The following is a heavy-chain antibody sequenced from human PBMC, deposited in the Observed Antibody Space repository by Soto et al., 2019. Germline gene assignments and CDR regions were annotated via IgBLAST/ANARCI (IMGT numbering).Heavy chain of an antibody. J-gene: IGHJ4*02. D-gene: IGHD2-2*01. CDR1: GFTFSSYA. CDR3: GRCSSTSCHLGADY. Sequence: QVQLVESGGGVVQPGRSLRLSCAASGFTFSSYALHWVRQAPGRGLEWVALISFDGNNKYYAHSVKGRFTISRDNSKNTLYLQMSSLRAEDTAVYYCGRCSSTSCHLGADYWGQGTLVTVSS. CDR2: ISFDGNNK. V-gene: IGHV3-30-3*01.